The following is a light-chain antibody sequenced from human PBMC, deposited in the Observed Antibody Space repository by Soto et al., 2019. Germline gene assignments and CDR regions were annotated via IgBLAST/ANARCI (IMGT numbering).Light chain of an antibody. CDR1: SSDVGGYNY. J-gene: IGLJ1*01. CDR2: DVS. Sequence: QSALTQPASVSGSPGQSITISCTGTSSDVGGYNYVSWYQQHPGKAPKLMIYDVSNRPSGVSNRFSGSKSGNTASLTISGLQAEDEGDYYCSSYTGSSTRLYVFGTGTQLTVL. V-gene: IGLV2-14*03. CDR3: SSYTGSSTRLYV.